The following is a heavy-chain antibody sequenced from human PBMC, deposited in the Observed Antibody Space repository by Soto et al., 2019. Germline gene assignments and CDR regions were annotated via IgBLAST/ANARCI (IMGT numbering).Heavy chain of an antibody. CDR1: GGTIRSPDW. Sequence: LETLSLTGGVSGGTIRSPDWWTWVRQPPGKGLEWIGEIFQSGSTNYTPSLESRVTISVDKSKNQFSLTLTSVTAADTAVYFCARGRGRYSSGWSWFDPWGHGTLVTV. CDR3: ARGRGRYSSGWSWFDP. J-gene: IGHJ5*02. D-gene: IGHD6-19*01. CDR2: IFQSGST. V-gene: IGHV4-4*02.